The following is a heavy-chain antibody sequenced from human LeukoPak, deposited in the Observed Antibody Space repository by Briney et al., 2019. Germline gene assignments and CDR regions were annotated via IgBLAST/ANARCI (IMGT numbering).Heavy chain of an antibody. CDR3: ARGATYYDFWSGPTDFDY. V-gene: IGHV3-11*01. CDR1: GFTFSDYY. D-gene: IGHD3-3*01. CDR2: ISSSGSTI. Sequence: GGSLRLSCAASGFTFSDYYMSWIRPAPGKGLEWVSYISSSGSTIYYADSVKGRFTISRDNAKNSLYLQMNSLRAEDTAVYYCARGATYYDFWSGPTDFDYWGQGTLVTVSS. J-gene: IGHJ4*02.